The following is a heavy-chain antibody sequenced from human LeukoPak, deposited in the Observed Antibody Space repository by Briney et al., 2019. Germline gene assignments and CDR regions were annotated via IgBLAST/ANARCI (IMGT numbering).Heavy chain of an antibody. CDR3: ARGDSGSYYY. J-gene: IGHJ4*02. CDR2: IEPTGGDT. Sequence: ASVKVSCKASGYIFTSYYMHWVRQAPGQGLEWMGLIEPTGGDTVYAEKFQGRVTMTRDTSASTVYMELGSLTSEDMAVYYCARGDSGSYYYWGQGTLVTVSS. CDR1: GYIFTSYY. V-gene: IGHV1-46*01. D-gene: IGHD1-26*01.